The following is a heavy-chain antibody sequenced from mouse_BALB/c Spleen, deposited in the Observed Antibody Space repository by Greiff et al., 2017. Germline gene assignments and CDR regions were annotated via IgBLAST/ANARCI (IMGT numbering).Heavy chain of an antibody. CDR3: ARSPYYYGSSLHAMDY. J-gene: IGHJ4*01. D-gene: IGHD1-1*01. V-gene: IGHV1-4*02. Sequence: QVQLQQSAAELARPGASVKMSCKASGYTFTSYTMHWVKQRPGQGLEWIGYINPSSGYTEYNQKFKDKTTLTADKSSSTAYMQLSSLTSEDSAVYYCARSPYYYGSSLHAMDYWGQGTSVTVSS. CDR2: INPSSGYT. CDR1: GYTFTSYT.